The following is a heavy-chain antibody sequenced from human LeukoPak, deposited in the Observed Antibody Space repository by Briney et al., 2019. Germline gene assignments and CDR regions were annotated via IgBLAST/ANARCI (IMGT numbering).Heavy chain of an antibody. V-gene: IGHV3-7*01. CDR3: ARASSIGTTDY. CDR2: INQGGSEK. Sequence: GGSLRLSCAASGFTFSDYWMSWVRQAPGKGLEWVANINQGGSEKYYVDSVKGRFVISRDNAENSLYLQLNSLRAEDTAVYYCARASSIGTTDYWGQGTLVTVSS. D-gene: IGHD1-7*01. CDR1: GFTFSDYW. J-gene: IGHJ4*02.